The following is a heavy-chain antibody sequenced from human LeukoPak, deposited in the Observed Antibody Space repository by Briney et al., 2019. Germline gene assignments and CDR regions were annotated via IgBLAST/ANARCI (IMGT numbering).Heavy chain of an antibody. V-gene: IGHV4-34*01. D-gene: IGHD2-15*01. CDR1: GGSFSGYY. J-gene: IGHJ4*02. CDR2: INHSGST. Sequence: SETLSLTCAVYGGSFSGYYWSWIRQPPGKGLEWIGEINHSGSTNYNPSLKSRVTISVDTSKNQFSLKLSSVTAADTAVYYCANLYCSGGSCYPRYWGQGTLVAVSS. CDR3: ANLYCSGGSCYPRY.